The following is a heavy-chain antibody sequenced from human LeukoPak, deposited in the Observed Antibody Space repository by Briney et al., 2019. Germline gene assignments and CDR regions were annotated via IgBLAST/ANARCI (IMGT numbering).Heavy chain of an antibody. V-gene: IGHV4-4*09. Sequence: PLETLSLTCTVSGGSISGYYWSWIRQPPGKGLGWIGYIYTSGSTNYNPFLKSRVTISVDTSKNQFSLKLSSVTAADTAVYYCARFPMATIGSDAFDIWGQGTMVTVSS. CDR3: ARFPMATIGSDAFDI. CDR2: IYTSGST. D-gene: IGHD5-24*01. J-gene: IGHJ3*02. CDR1: GGSISGYY.